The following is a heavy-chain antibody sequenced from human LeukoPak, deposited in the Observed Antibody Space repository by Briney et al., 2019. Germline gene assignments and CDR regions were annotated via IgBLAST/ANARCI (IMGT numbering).Heavy chain of an antibody. V-gene: IGHV4-34*01. J-gene: IGHJ5*02. D-gene: IGHD6-19*01. Sequence: SETLSLTCAVYGGSFSGYYWSWIRQPPGKGLEWIGEINHSGSTNYNPSLKSRVTISVDTSKNQFSLKLSSVTAADTAVYYCARHRGSVAGTGWFDPWGQGTLVTVSS. CDR1: GGSFSGYY. CDR2: INHSGST. CDR3: ARHRGSVAGTGWFDP.